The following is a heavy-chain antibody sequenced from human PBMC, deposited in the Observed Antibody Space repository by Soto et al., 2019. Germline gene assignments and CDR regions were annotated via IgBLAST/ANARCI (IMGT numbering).Heavy chain of an antibody. D-gene: IGHD1-26*01. CDR2: IYYSGST. J-gene: IGHJ4*02. Sequence: PTETLSLTCTVSGGSISSSSYYWGWIRQPPGKGLEWIGSIYYSGSTYYNPSLKSRVTISADTSKNQFSLKLTSVTAADTAVYFGERGRDPHKGGRSCGQGNLVTVSS. CDR1: GGSISSSSYY. V-gene: IGHV4-39*01. CDR3: ERGRDPHKGGRS.